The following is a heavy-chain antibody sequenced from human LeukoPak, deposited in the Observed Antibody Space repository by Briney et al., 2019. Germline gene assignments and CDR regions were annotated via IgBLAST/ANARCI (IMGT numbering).Heavy chain of an antibody. D-gene: IGHD6-19*01. CDR1: GGSISSGSYY. CDR3: AGAGSGWTPNQFDY. J-gene: IGHJ4*02. V-gene: IGHV4-61*02. Sequence: SETLSLTCTVSGGSISSGSYYWSWIRQPAGKGLEWIGRIYTSGSTNYNPSLKSRVTISVDTSKNQFSLKLSSATAADTAVYYCAGAGSGWTPNQFDYWGQGTLVTVSS. CDR2: IYTSGST.